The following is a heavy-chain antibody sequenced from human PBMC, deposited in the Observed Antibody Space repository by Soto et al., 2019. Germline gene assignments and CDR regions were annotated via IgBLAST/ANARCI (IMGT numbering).Heavy chain of an antibody. CDR1: GGSISSYY. CDR3: ARQGAPPYYDILTGSQDAFDI. Sequence: SENLSLTCTVSGGSISSYYWSWIRQPPGKGLEWIGYIYYSGSTNYNPSLKSRVTISVDTSKNQFSLKLSSVTAADTAVYYCARQGAPPYYDILTGSQDAFDIWGQGTMVSVSS. J-gene: IGHJ3*02. V-gene: IGHV4-59*08. CDR2: IYYSGST. D-gene: IGHD3-9*01.